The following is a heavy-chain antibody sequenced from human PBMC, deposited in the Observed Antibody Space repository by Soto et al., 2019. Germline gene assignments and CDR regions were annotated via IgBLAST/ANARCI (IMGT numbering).Heavy chain of an antibody. Sequence: QVQLVQSGAEVKKPGSSVKVSCKASGGTFSSYAISWVRQAPGQGLEWMGGIIPIFGTANYAQKFQGRVTIPADESTSTAYMELSSLRSEDTAVYYCARGPHGSRGSPAYYGMDVWGQGTTVTVSS. V-gene: IGHV1-69*12. CDR1: GGTFSSYA. CDR3: ARGPHGSRGSPAYYGMDV. D-gene: IGHD2-15*01. J-gene: IGHJ6*02. CDR2: IIPIFGTA.